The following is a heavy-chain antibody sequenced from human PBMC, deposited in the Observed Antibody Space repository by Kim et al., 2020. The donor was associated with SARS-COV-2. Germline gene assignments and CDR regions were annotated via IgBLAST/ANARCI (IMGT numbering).Heavy chain of an antibody. J-gene: IGHJ4*02. Sequence: GSGGSTYYADSVKGRFTISRDNSKNTLYLQMNSLRAEDTAVYYCAKDLTYWGQGTLVTVSS. CDR3: AKDLTY. D-gene: IGHD3-9*01. V-gene: IGHV3-23*01. CDR2: GSGGST.